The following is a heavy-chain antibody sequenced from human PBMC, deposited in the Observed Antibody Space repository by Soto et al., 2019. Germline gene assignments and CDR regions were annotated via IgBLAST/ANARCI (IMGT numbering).Heavy chain of an antibody. D-gene: IGHD6-13*01. Sequence: SETLSLTCAVSGGSISSSNWWSWVRQPPGKGLEWIGEIYHSGSTNYNPSLKSRVTISVDKSKNQFSLKLSSVTAADTAVYYCARVIAAAAYYYYYGMDVWGQGTTVNVSS. CDR1: GGSISSSNW. J-gene: IGHJ6*02. V-gene: IGHV4-4*02. CDR3: ARVIAAAAYYYYYGMDV. CDR2: IYHSGST.